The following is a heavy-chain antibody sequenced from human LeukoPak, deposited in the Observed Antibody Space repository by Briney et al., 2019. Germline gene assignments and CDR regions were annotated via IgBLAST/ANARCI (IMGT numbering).Heavy chain of an antibody. V-gene: IGHV1-18*01. D-gene: IGHD1-7*01. CDR3: ARGGRYNWNYERDY. J-gene: IGHJ4*02. CDR1: GYTFTSYG. CDR2: ISAYNGNT. Sequence: GESLKISCKASGYTFTSYGISWVRQAPRQGLEWMGWISAYNGNTNYAQKLQGRVTMTTDTSTSTAYMELRSLRSDDTAVYYCARGGRYNWNYERDYWGQGTLVTVSS.